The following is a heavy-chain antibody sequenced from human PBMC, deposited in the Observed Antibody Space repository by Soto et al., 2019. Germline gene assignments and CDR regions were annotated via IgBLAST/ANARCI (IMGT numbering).Heavy chain of an antibody. CDR3: AGLRYDSSGYPDRYYYYGMDV. V-gene: IGHV4-39*01. J-gene: IGHJ6*02. D-gene: IGHD3-22*01. Sequence: SETLSLTCTVSGGSISSSSYYWGWIRQPPGKGLEWIGSIYYSGSTYYNPSLKSRVTISVDTSKNQFSLKLSSVTAADTAVYYCAGLRYDSSGYPDRYYYYGMDVCGQGTTVT. CDR1: GGSISSSSYY. CDR2: IYYSGST.